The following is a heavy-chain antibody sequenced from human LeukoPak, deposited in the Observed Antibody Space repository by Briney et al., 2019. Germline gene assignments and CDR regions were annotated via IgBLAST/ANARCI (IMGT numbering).Heavy chain of an antibody. Sequence: GGSLRLSCAASGFIFSTYGMHWVRQAPGKGLEWVACIRNDGSDKYYAVSVKGRFTISRDNSKNTLYLQMNSLRAEDTAVYYCAGLIRPGWFDPWGQGTLVTVSS. CDR2: IRNDGSDK. D-gene: IGHD2-8*01. CDR1: GFIFSTYG. CDR3: AGLIRPGWFDP. J-gene: IGHJ5*02. V-gene: IGHV3-30*02.